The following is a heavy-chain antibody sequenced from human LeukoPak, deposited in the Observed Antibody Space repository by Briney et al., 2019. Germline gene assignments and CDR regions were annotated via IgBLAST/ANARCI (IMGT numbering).Heavy chain of an antibody. CDR1: GGSISSYY. D-gene: IGHD3-9*01. CDR3: ARELRYFDSTYYYYMDV. CDR2: IYTSGST. Sequence: SETLSLTCTVSGGSISSYYWSWIRQPAGKGLEWIGRIYTSGSTNYNPSLKSRVTMSVDTSKNQFSLKLSSVTAADTAVYYCARELRYFDSTYYYYMDVWGKGTTVTISS. V-gene: IGHV4-4*07. J-gene: IGHJ6*03.